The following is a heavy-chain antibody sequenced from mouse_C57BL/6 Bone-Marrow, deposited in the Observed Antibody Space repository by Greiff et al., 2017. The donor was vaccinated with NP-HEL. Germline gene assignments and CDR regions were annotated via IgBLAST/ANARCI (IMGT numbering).Heavy chain of an antibody. V-gene: IGHV1-69*01. CDR3: ALYYGNYEGY. CDR1: GYTFTSYW. Sequence: VKLQQSGAELVMPGASVKLSCKASGYTFTSYWMHWVKQRPGQGLEWIGEIDPSDSYTNYNQKFKGKSTLTVDKSSSTAYMQLSSLTSEDSAVYYCALYYGNYEGYWGQGTTLTVSS. D-gene: IGHD2-1*01. J-gene: IGHJ2*01. CDR2: IDPSDSYT.